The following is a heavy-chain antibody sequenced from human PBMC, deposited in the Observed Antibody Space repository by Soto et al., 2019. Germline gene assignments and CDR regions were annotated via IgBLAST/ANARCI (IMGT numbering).Heavy chain of an antibody. V-gene: IGHV5-10-1*01. J-gene: IGHJ6*02. Sequence: GASLKISCKGSGYSFTSYWISWVRQMPGKGLEWMGRIDPSDSCTNYSPSFQGHVTVSADKSISTAYLQWSSLKASDTAMYYCARHYSSPPYYGMDVWGQGTTVTVS. D-gene: IGHD6-13*01. CDR1: GYSFTSYW. CDR2: IDPSDSCT. CDR3: ARHYSSPPYYGMDV.